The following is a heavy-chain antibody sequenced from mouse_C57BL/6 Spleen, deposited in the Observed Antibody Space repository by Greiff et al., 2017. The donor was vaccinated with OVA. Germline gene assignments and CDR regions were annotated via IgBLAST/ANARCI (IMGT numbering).Heavy chain of an antibody. CDR3: ARYQDSAGLDY. J-gene: IGHJ2*01. V-gene: IGHV1-55*01. D-gene: IGHD6-1*01. Sequence: VQLQQPGAELVKPGASVKMSCKASGYTFTSYWITWVKQRPGQGLAWIGDIYPGSGSTNYNEKFKSQATLTVDTSSSTAYMQLSSLTSEDSAVYYCARYQDSAGLDYWGQGTTLTVSS. CDR2: IYPGSGST. CDR1: GYTFTSYW.